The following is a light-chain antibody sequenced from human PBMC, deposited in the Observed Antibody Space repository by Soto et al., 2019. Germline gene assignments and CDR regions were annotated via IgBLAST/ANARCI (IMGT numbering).Light chain of an antibody. CDR1: SSNIGAGYG. CDR3: QSYDSGLSGVV. V-gene: IGLV1-40*01. Sequence: QSVLTQPPSVSGAPGQRVTISCTGSSSNIGAGYGVNWYQQLPGTAPKLLIYGNTNRPSGVPDRFSGSKSGTSASLAITGLQAEDEADYYCQSYDSGLSGVVFGGGTKVTVL. J-gene: IGLJ2*01. CDR2: GNT.